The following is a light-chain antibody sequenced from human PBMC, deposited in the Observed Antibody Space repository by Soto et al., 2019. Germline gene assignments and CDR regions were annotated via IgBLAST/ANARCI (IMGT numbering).Light chain of an antibody. Sequence: QSVLTQPASVSGSPGPAITISCTGTSSDVGGYNYVSWYQQHPGKAPKLMIYDVSNRPSGVSNRFSGSKSGNTASLTISGLQAEDEADYYCSSYTISSTPVFGGGTKLTVL. CDR2: DVS. J-gene: IGLJ2*01. V-gene: IGLV2-14*01. CDR1: SSDVGGYNY. CDR3: SSYTISSTPV.